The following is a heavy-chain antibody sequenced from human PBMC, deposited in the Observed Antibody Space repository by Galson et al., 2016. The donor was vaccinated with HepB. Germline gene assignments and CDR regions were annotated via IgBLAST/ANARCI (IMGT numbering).Heavy chain of an antibody. CDR2: INYSGNT. Sequence: SETLSLTCTVSGDSLGGYNWNWIRQPPGKGLEWIGYINYSGNTKYNPPLKSRVPISVDTSKEQFSLKFTSVTAADTAVYYCPRGSGWGEVFGFWGQGSLVTVSS. D-gene: IGHD6-19*01. J-gene: IGHJ4*02. V-gene: IGHV4-59*03. CDR1: GDSLGGYN. CDR3: PRGSGWGEVFGF.